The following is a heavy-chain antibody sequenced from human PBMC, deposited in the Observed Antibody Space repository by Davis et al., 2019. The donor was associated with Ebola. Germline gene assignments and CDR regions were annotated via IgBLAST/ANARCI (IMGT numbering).Heavy chain of an antibody. D-gene: IGHD3-22*01. CDR3: ARDPGQSEWLLLEPYGMDV. CDR1: GFTFSSYG. V-gene: IGHV3-30*03. J-gene: IGHJ6*02. CDR2: ISYDGSNK. Sequence: GESLKISCAASGFTFSSYGMHWVRQAPGKGLEWVAVISYDGSNKYYADSVKGRFTISRDNSKNTLYLQMNSLRAEDTAVYYCARDPGQSEWLLLEPYGMDVWGQGTTVTVSS.